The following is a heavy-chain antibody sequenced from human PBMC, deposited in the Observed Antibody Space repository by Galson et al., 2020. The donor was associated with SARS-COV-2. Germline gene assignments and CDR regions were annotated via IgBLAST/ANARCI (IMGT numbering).Heavy chain of an antibody. CDR1: GFSFSTFA. V-gene: IGHV3-23*01. CDR2: VSATTGRT. D-gene: IGHD2-2*01. CDR3: AKRGTPPAAYYFDY. Sequence: GGSLRLSCAASGFSFSTFAMYWVRQAPGKGLEWVSTVSATTGRTFYADSVKGRFTISRDNSKNTLHLQMNGLRVDDTALYYCAKRGTPPAAYYFDYWGQGTLVTVSS. J-gene: IGHJ4*02.